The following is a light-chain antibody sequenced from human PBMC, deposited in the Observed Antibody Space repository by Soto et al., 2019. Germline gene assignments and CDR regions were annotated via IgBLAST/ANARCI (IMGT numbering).Light chain of an antibody. J-gene: IGKJ1*01. CDR1: QSVLYSSNNKNY. CDR2: WAA. Sequence: DIVMTQSPDSLAVSLGERATINCKSSQSVLYSSNNKNYLAWYQQKPGQPPKLLIYWAATRESGVPDRFSGSGSGTDCTLTIGSLQAEDVAVYYCQQYYSIPWTFGQGTKVEIK. V-gene: IGKV4-1*01. CDR3: QQYYSIPWT.